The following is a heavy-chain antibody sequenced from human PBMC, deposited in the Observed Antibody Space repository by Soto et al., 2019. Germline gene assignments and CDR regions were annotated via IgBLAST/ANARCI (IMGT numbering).Heavy chain of an antibody. V-gene: IGHV3-30*18. J-gene: IGHJ6*02. Sequence: GGSLRLSCAASGFTFSSYGRHWVRQAPGKGLEWVAVISYDGSNKYYADSVKGRFTISRDNSKNTLYLQMNSLRAEDTAVYYCANNIAARPHSSGMDVWGQGTTVTVSS. D-gene: IGHD6-6*01. CDR1: GFTFSSYG. CDR3: ANNIAARPHSSGMDV. CDR2: ISYDGSNK.